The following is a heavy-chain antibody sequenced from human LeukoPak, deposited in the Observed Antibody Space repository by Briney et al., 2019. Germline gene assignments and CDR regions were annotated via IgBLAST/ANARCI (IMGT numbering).Heavy chain of an antibody. D-gene: IGHD6-13*01. Sequence: PSETLSLTCTVSGGSVSSGSYYWGWIRQPPGKGLEWIGYIYYSGSTNYNPSLKSRVTISVDTSKNQFSLKLSPVTAADTAVYYCARAGPYSSSWELDYWGQGTLVTVSS. V-gene: IGHV4-61*01. CDR1: GGSVSSGSYY. J-gene: IGHJ4*02. CDR2: IYYSGST. CDR3: ARAGPYSSSWELDY.